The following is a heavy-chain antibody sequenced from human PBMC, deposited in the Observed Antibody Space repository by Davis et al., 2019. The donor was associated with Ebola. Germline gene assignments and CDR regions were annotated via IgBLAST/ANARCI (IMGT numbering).Heavy chain of an antibody. D-gene: IGHD3-10*01. CDR3: ARRSMVRGVDY. Sequence: PSETLSLTCTVSGGSINSYYWSWIRQPPGKGLEWIGYIYYSGSTNYNPSLKSRVTISVDTSKNQFSLKLSSVTAADTAVYYCARRSMVRGVDYWGQGTLVTFSS. J-gene: IGHJ4*02. V-gene: IGHV4-59*08. CDR2: IYYSGST. CDR1: GGSINSYY.